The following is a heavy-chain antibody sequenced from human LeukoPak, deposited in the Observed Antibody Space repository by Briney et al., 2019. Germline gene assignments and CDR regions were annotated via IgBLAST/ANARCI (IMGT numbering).Heavy chain of an antibody. CDR1: GGSFSGYY. Sequence: SETLSLTCAVYGGSFSGYYWSWIRQPPGKGLEWIGEIDHSGSTNYNPSLKSRVTISVDTSKNQFSLKLSSVTAADTAVYYCAREGGYCSSTSCYNGLGAFDIWGQRTMVTVSS. CDR2: IDHSGST. D-gene: IGHD2-2*02. V-gene: IGHV4-34*01. J-gene: IGHJ3*02. CDR3: AREGGYCSSTSCYNGLGAFDI.